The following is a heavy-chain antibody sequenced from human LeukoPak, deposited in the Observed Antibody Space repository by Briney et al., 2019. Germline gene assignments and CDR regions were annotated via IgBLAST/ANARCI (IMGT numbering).Heavy chain of an antibody. J-gene: IGHJ3*02. V-gene: IGHV5-51*01. D-gene: IGHD3-10*01. CDR1: GYKFNAYW. CDR3: ARQTPGGSGSFYAFHI. CDR2: IYPADSDT. Sequence: PGESLKISCKGSGYKFNAYWIAWVRQMPGKGLEWMGIIYPADSDTKYGPSFQGQVTISADKSISTAYLQWSSLKASDTAMYYCARQTPGGSGSFYAFHIWGQGTMVTVSS.